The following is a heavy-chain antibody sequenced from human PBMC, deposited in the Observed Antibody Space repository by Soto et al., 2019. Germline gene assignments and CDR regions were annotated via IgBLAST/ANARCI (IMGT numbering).Heavy chain of an antibody. J-gene: IGHJ3*02. CDR1: GGTFSSYA. V-gene: IGHV1-69*01. Sequence: QVQLVQSGAEVKKPGSSVKVSCKASGGTFSSYAISWVRQAPGQGLEWMGGIIPIFGTENYAQKFQGRVTITADESTSTAYMELSSLRSEDTAVYYCARPTMTTVSPPHAFDIWGQGTMVTVSS. D-gene: IGHD4-17*01. CDR2: IIPIFGTE. CDR3: ARPTMTTVSPPHAFDI.